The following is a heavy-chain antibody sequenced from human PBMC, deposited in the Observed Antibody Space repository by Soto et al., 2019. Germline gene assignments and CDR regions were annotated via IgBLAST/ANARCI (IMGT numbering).Heavy chain of an antibody. J-gene: IGHJ3*02. V-gene: IGHV3-23*01. CDR3: AKLVDYYDSSGPDALDI. D-gene: IGHD3-22*01. Sequence: GGSLRLSCAASGFTFSSYAMSWVRQAPGKGLEWVSAISGSGGSTYYADSVKGRFTISRDNSKNTLYLQMNSLRAEDTAVYYCAKLVDYYDSSGPDALDIWGQGTMVTVSS. CDR2: ISGSGGST. CDR1: GFTFSSYA.